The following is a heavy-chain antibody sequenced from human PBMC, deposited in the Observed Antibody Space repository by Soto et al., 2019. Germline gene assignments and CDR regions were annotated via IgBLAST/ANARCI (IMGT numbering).Heavy chain of an antibody. V-gene: IGHV4-34*01. CDR3: ARGQEGVVATH. CDR2: IKDGGYT. J-gene: IGHJ4*02. D-gene: IGHD5-12*01. CDR1: GGSLSGYY. Sequence: QVQLQQWGAGLLKPSETLSLNCAVNGGSLSGYYWSWIRQPPGKGLEWIGEIKDGGYTNYSPSLKSRATISSDTSNNQFSLRLNSVTAADTDVYYCARGQEGVVATHWDQGALVTVSS.